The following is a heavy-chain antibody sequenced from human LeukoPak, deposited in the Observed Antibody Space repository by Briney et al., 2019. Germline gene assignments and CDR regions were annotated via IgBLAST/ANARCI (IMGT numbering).Heavy chain of an antibody. Sequence: PGESLRLSCAASGFTLKTYGMYWVRQAPGKGLEWVAFTRPDADNKYYSDFVRGRFTISRDNPKNTLYLQMNSLRVEDTALYFCAKGVSEWGNLGNWGQGTLVTVSS. D-gene: IGHD7-27*01. V-gene: IGHV3-30*02. CDR3: AKGVSEWGNLGN. CDR2: TRPDADNK. J-gene: IGHJ4*02. CDR1: GFTLKTYG.